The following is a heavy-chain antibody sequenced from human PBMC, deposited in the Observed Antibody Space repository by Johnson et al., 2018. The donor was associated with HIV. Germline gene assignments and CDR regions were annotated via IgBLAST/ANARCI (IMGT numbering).Heavy chain of an antibody. CDR3: ARAQWLADDVFDV. Sequence: EVQLVESGGGLIQPGGSLRLSCAASGFTVSSNYMSWVRQAPGKGLEWVSVIYSGGSTYYADSVKGRFTISRDNSKDTLSLQMNSLRAEDTGVYYCARAQWLADDVFDVWGQGTMVTVSS. V-gene: IGHV3-53*01. D-gene: IGHD6-19*01. CDR1: GFTVSSNY. J-gene: IGHJ3*01. CDR2: IYSGGST.